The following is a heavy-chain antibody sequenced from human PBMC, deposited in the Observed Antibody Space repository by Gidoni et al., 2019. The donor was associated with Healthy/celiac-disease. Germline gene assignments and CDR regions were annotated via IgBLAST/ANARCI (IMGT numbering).Heavy chain of an antibody. CDR1: GFTFSSYA. V-gene: IGHV3-30-3*01. J-gene: IGHJ3*02. D-gene: IGHD6-13*01. Sequence: SCAASGFTFSSYAMHWVRQAPGKGLEWVAVISYDGSNKYYADSVKGRFTISRDNSKNTLYLQMNSLRAEDTAVYYCARDYPSFIAATPHAFDIWGQGTMVTVSS. CDR3: ARDYPSFIAATPHAFDI. CDR2: ISYDGSNK.